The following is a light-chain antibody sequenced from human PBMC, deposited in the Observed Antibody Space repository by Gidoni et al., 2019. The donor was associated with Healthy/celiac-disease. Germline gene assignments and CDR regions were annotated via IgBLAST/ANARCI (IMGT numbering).Light chain of an antibody. Sequence: EIVLTQSPATLSLSPGERATLSCRASQSVSSYLAWYQQKPGQAPRLLIYDASNRATGIPPRFSGSGSGTDFTLTISSLEPEDFAVYYCQQRSNWPPNTFGQGTRLEIK. J-gene: IGKJ5*01. CDR2: DAS. CDR3: QQRSNWPPNT. V-gene: IGKV3-11*01. CDR1: QSVSSY.